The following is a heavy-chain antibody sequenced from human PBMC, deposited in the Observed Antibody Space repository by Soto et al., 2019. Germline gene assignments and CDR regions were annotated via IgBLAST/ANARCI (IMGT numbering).Heavy chain of an antibody. J-gene: IGHJ6*02. CDR2: ISYDGSNK. Sequence: QVQLVESGGGVVQPGRSLRLSCAASGFTFSSYGMHWVRQAPGKGLEWVAVISYDGSNKYYADSVKGRFTISRDNSKNTLYLQMNSLRAEDTAVYYCAKDSYGDSRYGMDVWGQGTTVTVSS. D-gene: IGHD4-17*01. CDR1: GFTFSSYG. V-gene: IGHV3-30*18. CDR3: AKDSYGDSRYGMDV.